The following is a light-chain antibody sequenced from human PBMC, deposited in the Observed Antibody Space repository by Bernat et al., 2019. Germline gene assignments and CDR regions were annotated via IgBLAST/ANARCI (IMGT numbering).Light chain of an antibody. Sequence: DIVMTQSPDSLAVSLGERATINCKSSQSVLYSSNNKNYLAWYQQKPGQPPKLLIYWASTRECGVPDRFSGSGAGTDFTRTISSLQAEDVAVYYCQQYYSTPPWTFGQGTKVEIK. J-gene: IGKJ1*01. CDR3: QQYYSTPPWT. V-gene: IGKV4-1*01. CDR1: QSVLYSSNNKNY. CDR2: WAS.